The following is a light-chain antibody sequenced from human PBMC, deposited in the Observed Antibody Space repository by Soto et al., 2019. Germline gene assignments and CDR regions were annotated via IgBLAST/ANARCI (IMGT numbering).Light chain of an antibody. CDR1: QSVGGS. CDR2: HTS. Sequence: ETVLTQSPGTLSLSPGERATLSCRASQSVGGSLAWYQQRPGQAPRLLVYHTSNRATGIPDRFSASGSGTDFTLTISRLEPEDFAVYYCQQYESSPRTFGKGTMVDIK. V-gene: IGKV3-20*01. J-gene: IGKJ1*01. CDR3: QQYESSPRT.